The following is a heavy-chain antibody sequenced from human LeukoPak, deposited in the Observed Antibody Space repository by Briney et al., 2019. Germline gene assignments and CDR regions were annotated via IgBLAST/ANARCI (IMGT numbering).Heavy chain of an antibody. J-gene: IGHJ6*02. CDR3: ARDLPEDYYYGMGV. CDR1: GYTFTSYG. CDR2: ISAYNGNT. Sequence: ASVKVSCKASGYTFTSYGISWVRQAPGQGLEWMGWISAYNGNTNYAQKLQGRVTMTTDTSTSTAYMELRSLRSDDTAVYYCARDLPEDYYYGMGVWGQGTTVTVSS. V-gene: IGHV1-18*01.